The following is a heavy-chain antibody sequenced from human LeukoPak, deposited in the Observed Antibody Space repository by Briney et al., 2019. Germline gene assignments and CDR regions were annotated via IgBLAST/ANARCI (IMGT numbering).Heavy chain of an antibody. CDR2: IKSRSNGGTT. CDR1: GFTVTNAC. Sequence: GGSLRLACAASGFTVTNACMSWVRQAPGKGLEWVGRIKSRSNGGTTDYAAPVTVRIIISGDDSKNTLYLQMNSLKTEDTGVYYCTTEWGSAYYFDYWGLGTLVTVSS. V-gene: IGHV3-15*01. CDR3: TTEWGSAYYFDY. J-gene: IGHJ4*02. D-gene: IGHD3-16*01.